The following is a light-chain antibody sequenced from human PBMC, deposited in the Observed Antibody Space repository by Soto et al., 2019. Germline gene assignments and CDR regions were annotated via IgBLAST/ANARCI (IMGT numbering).Light chain of an antibody. CDR2: DAS. CDR3: QQYDNLPPYT. V-gene: IGKV1-33*01. Sequence: DIQMTQSPSSLSASVGDRVTITCQASQDISNYLNWYQQKPGKAPKLLIYDASNFETGVPSRFSGSGSGTDFTFTISSLQPEDIETYYCQQYDNLPPYTFVQGTKLEIK. CDR1: QDISNY. J-gene: IGKJ2*01.